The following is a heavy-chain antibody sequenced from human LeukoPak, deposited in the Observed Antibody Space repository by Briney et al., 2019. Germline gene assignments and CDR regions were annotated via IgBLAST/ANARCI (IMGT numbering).Heavy chain of an antibody. J-gene: IGHJ4*02. V-gene: IGHV3-21*01. CDR1: GFTFSSYS. CDR2: ISSSSSYI. CDR3: ARDRGGVIAPYYFDY. Sequence: GGSLRLSCAASGFTFSSYSMDWVRQAPGKGLEWVSSISSSSSYIYYADSVKGRFTISRDNAKNSLYLQMNSLRAEDTAVYYCARDRGGVIAPYYFDYWGQGTLVTVSS. D-gene: IGHD3-16*02.